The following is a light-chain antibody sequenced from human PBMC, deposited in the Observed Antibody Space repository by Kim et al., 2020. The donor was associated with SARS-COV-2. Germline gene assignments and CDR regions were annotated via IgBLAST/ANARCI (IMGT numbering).Light chain of an antibody. CDR3: QHYNHWPPGT. Sequence: EIVMTQSPATLSVSPGERATLSCRASQSVSNNLAWYQQKPGQAPRLLIYDASTSATSIPARFSVSGSGTEFTLTISSLQSKDLALYYCQHYNHWPPGTFGQGTTREIK. CDR2: DAS. J-gene: IGKJ2*02. V-gene: IGKV3-15*01. CDR1: QSVSNN.